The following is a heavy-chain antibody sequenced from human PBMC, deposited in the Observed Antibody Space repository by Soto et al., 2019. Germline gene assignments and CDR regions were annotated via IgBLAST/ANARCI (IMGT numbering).Heavy chain of an antibody. J-gene: IGHJ4*02. CDR1: GFTVSSNY. Sequence: EVQLVESGGGLVQPGGSLRLSCAASGFTVSSNYMSWVRQAPGKGLEWVSVIYSGGSTYYADSVKGRFTISRDNSKNTLYLQMNSLSAEDTAVYYCARGLFIAAQTVYWGQGTLVTVSS. V-gene: IGHV3-66*01. D-gene: IGHD6-13*01. CDR3: ARGLFIAAQTVY. CDR2: IYSGGST.